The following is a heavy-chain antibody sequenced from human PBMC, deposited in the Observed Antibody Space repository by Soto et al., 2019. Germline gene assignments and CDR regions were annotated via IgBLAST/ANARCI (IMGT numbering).Heavy chain of an antibody. D-gene: IGHD3-22*01. V-gene: IGHV3-23*01. CDR3: AKGLYYYDSSGYRLFDY. CDR1: GFMFNNYA. CDR2: VSVSGGTT. Sequence: QPGGSLRLSCAASGFMFNNYAMSWVRQAPGKGLEWVSTVSVSGGTTYYADSLKGRFTISRDNSKKTVYLQMNRLRADDTAIYYCAKGLYYYDSSGYRLFDYWGQGTLVTVSS. J-gene: IGHJ4*02.